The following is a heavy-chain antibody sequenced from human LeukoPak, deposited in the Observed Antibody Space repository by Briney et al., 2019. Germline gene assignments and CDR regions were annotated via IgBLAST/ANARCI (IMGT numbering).Heavy chain of an antibody. CDR2: IYYSGST. V-gene: IGHV4-59*12. CDR3: ARVDSRSRWYFDL. CDR1: GGSISSYY. D-gene: IGHD6-13*01. Sequence: SETLSLTCTVSGGSISSYYWSWIRQPPGKGLEWIGYIYYSGSTNYNPSLRSRVTISVDTSKNQFSLKLSSVTAADTAVYYCARVDSRSRWYFDLWGRGTLVTVSS. J-gene: IGHJ2*01.